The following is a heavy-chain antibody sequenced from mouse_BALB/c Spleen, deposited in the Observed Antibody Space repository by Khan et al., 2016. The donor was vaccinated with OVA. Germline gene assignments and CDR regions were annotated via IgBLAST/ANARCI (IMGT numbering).Heavy chain of an antibody. J-gene: IGHJ3*01. CDR2: ISPGSGDT. V-gene: IGHV1-77*01. CDR3: ARRNYFGYTFAY. Sequence: QVQLQQSGAELARPGASVKLSCKASGYTFTDYYINWVKQRTGQGLEWIGEISPGSGDTYYNERFKGKATLTAAKSSSTAYMQLRSLTSEASAVDFCARRNYFGYTFAYWGQGTLVTVSA. CDR1: GYTFTDYY. D-gene: IGHD1-2*01.